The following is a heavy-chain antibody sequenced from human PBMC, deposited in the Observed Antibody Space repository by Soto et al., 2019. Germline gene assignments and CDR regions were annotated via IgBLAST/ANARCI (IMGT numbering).Heavy chain of an antibody. D-gene: IGHD6-19*01. CDR3: ARQQTLAYSGWYGLAFDI. Sequence: SETLSLTCTVSGGSISSSSYYWGWIRQPPGKGLEWIGSIYYSGGTYYNPSLKSRVTISVDTSKNQFSLKLSSVTAADTAVYYCARQQTLAYSGWYGLAFDIWGQGTMVTVSS. CDR1: GGSISSSSYY. CDR2: IYYSGGT. V-gene: IGHV4-39*01. J-gene: IGHJ3*02.